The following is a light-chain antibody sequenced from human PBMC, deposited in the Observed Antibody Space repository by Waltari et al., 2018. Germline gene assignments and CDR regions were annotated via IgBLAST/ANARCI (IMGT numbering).Light chain of an antibody. CDR2: EVY. J-gene: IGLJ2*01. Sequence: QSALTQPAAVSGSAGQSIPISCPGTSSDVGAYTLISLAQQDPGKAPTLMFYEVYKRPSGVSDRFSGSKSDNTASLTISGLQAEDEADYYCCSYAGRSTLVFGGGTKLTVL. CDR1: SSDVGAYTL. V-gene: IGLV2-23*02. CDR3: CSYAGRSTLV.